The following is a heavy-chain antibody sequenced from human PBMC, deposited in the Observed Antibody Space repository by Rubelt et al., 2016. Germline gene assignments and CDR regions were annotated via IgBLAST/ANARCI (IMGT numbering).Heavy chain of an antibody. CDR2: IYYSGST. V-gene: IGHV4-39*01. Sequence: QLQLQESGPGLVKPSETLSLTCTVSGGSISSSSYYWGWIRQPPGKGLEWIGSIYYSGSTYNNPSLKSRVTISADTSKKQNSLELNTVAAAETAVYYCARFRFGSGVSCETDNWGQGTLVTVSS. D-gene: IGHD2-15*01. CDR3: ARFRFGSGVSCETDN. CDR1: GGSISSSSYY. J-gene: IGHJ4*02.